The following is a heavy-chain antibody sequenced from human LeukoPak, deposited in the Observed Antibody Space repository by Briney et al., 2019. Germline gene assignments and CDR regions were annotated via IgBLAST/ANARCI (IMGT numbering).Heavy chain of an antibody. D-gene: IGHD5-18*01. CDR1: GFTFSSFA. V-gene: IGHV3-74*01. J-gene: IGHJ4*02. CDR3: ASLSGYSYGVDY. Sequence: GGSLRLSCSASGFTFSSFAMHWVRQAPGKGLVWVSRINSDGSSTSYADSVKGRFTISRDNAKNTLYLQMNSLRAEDTAVYYCASLSGYSYGVDYWGQGTLVTVSS. CDR2: INSDGSST.